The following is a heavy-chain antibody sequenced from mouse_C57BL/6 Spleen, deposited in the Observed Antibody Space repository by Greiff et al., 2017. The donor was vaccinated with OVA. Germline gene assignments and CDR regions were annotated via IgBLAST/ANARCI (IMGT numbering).Heavy chain of an antibody. V-gene: IGHV14-4*01. D-gene: IGHD3-1*01. CDR1: GFNIKDDY. J-gene: IGHJ2*01. CDR2: IDPENGDT. Sequence: VQLQQSGAELVRPGASVKLSCTASGFNIKDDYMHWVKQRPEQGLEWIGWIDPENGDTEYASKFQGKATITADTSSNTAYLQLSSLTSEDTAVYYCTTSGQRNYFGDWGHGTTLTVSS. CDR3: TTSGQRNYFGD.